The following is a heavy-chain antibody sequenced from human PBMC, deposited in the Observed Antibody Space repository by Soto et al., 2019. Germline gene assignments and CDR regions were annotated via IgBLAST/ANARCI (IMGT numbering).Heavy chain of an antibody. V-gene: IGHV4-34*01. D-gene: IGHD1-20*01. CDR3: ARGGKGNWNDGDFDY. CDR1: GGSFSGYY. J-gene: IGHJ4*02. Sequence: SATPSITCAVYGGSFSGYYWSWIRQPPGKGLEWIGEINHSGSTNYNPSLKSRVTISVDTSKNQFSLKLSSVTAADTAVYYCARGGKGNWNDGDFDYWGQGTLVTVSS. CDR2: INHSGST.